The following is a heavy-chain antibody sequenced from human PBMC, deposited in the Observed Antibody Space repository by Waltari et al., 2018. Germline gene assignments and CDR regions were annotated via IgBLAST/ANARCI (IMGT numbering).Heavy chain of an antibody. CDR3: ARGESSSWYPLFY. CDR2: IIPILGIA. CDR1: GGTFISYA. V-gene: IGHV1-69*10. D-gene: IGHD6-13*01. J-gene: IGHJ4*02. Sequence: QVQLVQSGAEVKKPGSSVKVSCKASGGTFISYAISWVLQAPGQGLEWMGGIIPILGIANYAQKFQGRVTITADKSTSTAYMELSSLRSEDTAVYYCARGESSSWYPLFYWGQGTLVTVSS.